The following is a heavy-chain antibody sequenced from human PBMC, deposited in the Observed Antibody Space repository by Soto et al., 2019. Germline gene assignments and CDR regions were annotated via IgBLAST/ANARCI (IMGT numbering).Heavy chain of an antibody. Sequence: GGSLRLSCAASGFTFSSYGMHWVRQAPGKGLEWVAVISYDGSNKYYADSVKGRFTISRDNSKNTLYLQMNSLRAEDTAVYYCAKGLGRGYNGYDQEVIDYWGQGT. CDR3: AKGLGRGYNGYDQEVIDY. CDR2: ISYDGSNK. CDR1: GFTFSSYG. D-gene: IGHD5-12*01. J-gene: IGHJ4*02. V-gene: IGHV3-30*18.